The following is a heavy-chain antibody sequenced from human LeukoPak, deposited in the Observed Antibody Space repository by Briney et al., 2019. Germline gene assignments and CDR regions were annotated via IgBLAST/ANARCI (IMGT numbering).Heavy chain of an antibody. CDR3: ARGSYSVDY. V-gene: IGHV4-59*01. D-gene: IGHD1-26*01. Sequence: SETLSLTCTVSGGSISSYYWSWIRQPPGKGLEWIGYIYYSGSTNYHPSLKSRVTISVDRSKNHFSLKLSSVTAADTAVYYCARGSYSVDYWGQGTLVTVSS. CDR2: IYYSGST. CDR1: GGSISSYY. J-gene: IGHJ4*02.